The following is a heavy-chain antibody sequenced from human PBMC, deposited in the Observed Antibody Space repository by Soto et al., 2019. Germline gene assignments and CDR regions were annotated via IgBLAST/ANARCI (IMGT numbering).Heavy chain of an antibody. V-gene: IGHV1-18*01. CDR2: ISAYNGNT. D-gene: IGHD3-22*01. CDR1: GYTFTSYG. CDR3: ARTYYYDSSGYYGPYGMDV. Sequence: ASVKVSCKASGYTFTSYGISWVRQAPGQGLEWIGWISAYNGNTNYAQKLQGRVTMTTDTSTSTAYMELRSLRSDDTAVYYCARTYYYDSSGYYGPYGMDVWGQGTTVTVSS. J-gene: IGHJ6*02.